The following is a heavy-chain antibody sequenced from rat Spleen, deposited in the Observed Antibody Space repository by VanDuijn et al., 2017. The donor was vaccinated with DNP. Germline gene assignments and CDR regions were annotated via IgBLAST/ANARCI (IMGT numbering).Heavy chain of an antibody. CDR2: IWGDGTT. CDR3: TREREPNKNPYYFDC. V-gene: IGHV2-19*01. D-gene: IGHD3-8*01. CDR1: GFSLTGYN. J-gene: IGHJ2*01. Sequence: QVQLKESGPGLVQPSQTLSLTCTVSGFSLTGYNVHWIRQPPGKGLEWMGGIWGDGTTDYNSALKSRLSISRDTSKSQVFLRMNSLQTEDTAIYFWTREREPNKNPYYFDCWGQGVRVTVSS.